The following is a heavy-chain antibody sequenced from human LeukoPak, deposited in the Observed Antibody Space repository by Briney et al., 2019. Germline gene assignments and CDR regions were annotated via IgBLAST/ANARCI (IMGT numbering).Heavy chain of an antibody. Sequence: GGSLRLSCAASGFTFSSYDMSWVRQAPGKGLEWVSTFSGSGGSTYYADSVKGRFTISRDNSKNTLYLQMNSLRAEDTAVYYCASSFSGWYPHYFDYWGQGTLVTVSS. CDR2: FSGSGGST. J-gene: IGHJ4*02. CDR3: ASSFSGWYPHYFDY. CDR1: GFTFSSYD. V-gene: IGHV3-23*01. D-gene: IGHD6-19*01.